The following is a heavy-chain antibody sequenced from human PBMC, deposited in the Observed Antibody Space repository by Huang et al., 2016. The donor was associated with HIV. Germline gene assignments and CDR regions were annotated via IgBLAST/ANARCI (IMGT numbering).Heavy chain of an antibody. CDR1: GYTVSELS. J-gene: IGHJ3*02. D-gene: IGHD2-15*01. V-gene: IGHV1-24*01. CDR3: ATSTPDVGAGVLRSAFDI. Sequence: QVQLVESGAELKKPGASVRVSCKVSGYTVSELSLHWVRQAPEKGIEWVGVFDPEEGETIDAQRLQGRVTMTEDTATDTAYMELSSLRPEDTAVYYCATSTPDVGAGVLRSAFDIWGQGTMVTVSS. CDR2: FDPEEGET.